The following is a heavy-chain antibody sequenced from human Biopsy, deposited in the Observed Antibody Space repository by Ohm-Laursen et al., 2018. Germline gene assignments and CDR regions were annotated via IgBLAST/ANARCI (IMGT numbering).Heavy chain of an antibody. CDR1: GYTFTDYF. Sequence: ASVKVSCKTSGYTFTDYFVHWVRQAPGQGLEWMGWIDTINGGTRSAQKFQGRVTMTRDTSISTAYMELSRLTSDDTAVFYCARELGDFWGGRQFDFWGQGTLVTVSS. J-gene: IGHJ5*01. V-gene: IGHV1-2*02. D-gene: IGHD3-3*01. CDR2: IDTINGGT. CDR3: ARELGDFWGGRQFDF.